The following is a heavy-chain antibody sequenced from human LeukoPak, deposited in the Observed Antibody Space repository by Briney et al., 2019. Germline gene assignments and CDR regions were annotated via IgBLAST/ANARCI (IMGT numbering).Heavy chain of an antibody. CDR2: IYPRDGST. J-gene: IGHJ5*02. CDR1: GYTFTSNY. D-gene: IGHD1-1*01. V-gene: IGHV1-46*01. Sequence: ASVKVSCKASGYTFTSNYIHWVRQAPGQGLEWMGMIYPRDGSTSYAQKFQGRVTVTRDTSTSTVHMELSGLRSEDTAVYYCARAQTGTSFIFDPWGQGTLVTVSS. CDR3: ARAQTGTSFIFDP.